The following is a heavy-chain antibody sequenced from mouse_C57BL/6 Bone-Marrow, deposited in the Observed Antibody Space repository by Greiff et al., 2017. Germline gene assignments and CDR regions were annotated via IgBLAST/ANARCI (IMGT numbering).Heavy chain of an antibody. Sequence: EVQLQQSGPELVKPGASVKKSCKASGYTFTDYYMNWVKQSHGKSLEWIGDINPNNGGTSYNQKFKGKATLTVDKSSSTAYMELRSLTSEDSAVYYCARLLFAYWGQGTLVTVSA. V-gene: IGHV1-26*01. CDR2: INPNNGGT. J-gene: IGHJ3*01. D-gene: IGHD1-1*01. CDR1: GYTFTDYY. CDR3: ARLLFAY.